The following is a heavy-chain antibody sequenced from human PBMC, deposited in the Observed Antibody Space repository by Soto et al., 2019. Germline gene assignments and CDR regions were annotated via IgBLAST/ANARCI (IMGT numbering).Heavy chain of an antibody. CDR3: ARVSGWQWLRELNY. J-gene: IGHJ4*01. Sequence: ASVKVSCKASGYTFTSYGISWVRQGPGQGLEWMGWISAYNGNTNYAHKLQGRVTMTTDTSTSTAYMELRSLRSDDTAVYYCARVSGWQWLRELNYWGHGTLVTVSS. CDR2: ISAYNGNT. D-gene: IGHD5-12*01. V-gene: IGHV1-18*01. CDR1: GYTFTSYG.